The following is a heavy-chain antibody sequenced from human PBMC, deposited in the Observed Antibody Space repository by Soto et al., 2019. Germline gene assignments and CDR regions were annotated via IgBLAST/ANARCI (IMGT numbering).Heavy chain of an antibody. CDR1: GLTFSSYA. CDR3: ANDPDGYYDFWSGSQFDP. J-gene: IGHJ5*02. CDR2: ISGSGGST. V-gene: IGHV3-23*01. D-gene: IGHD3-3*01. Sequence: GGSLRLSCAASGLTFSSYAMSWVRQAPGKGLEWVSAISGSGGSTYYADSVKGRFTISRDNSKNTLYLQMNSLRAEDTAVYYCANDPDGYYDFWSGSQFDPRGQGTLVTVSS.